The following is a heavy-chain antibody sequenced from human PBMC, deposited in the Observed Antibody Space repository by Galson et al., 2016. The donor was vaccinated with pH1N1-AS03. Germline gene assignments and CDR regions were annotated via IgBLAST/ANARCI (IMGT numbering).Heavy chain of an antibody. Sequence: QSGAEVKKPGESLNISCKGSGNSFNTYWITWVRRMPGKGLEWMGRIDLSDSYTNYSPSFQGHVTISADKSIATAYLQWNSLKASDTAVYYCASYGPGSSPFDYWGQGTPVTVSS. D-gene: IGHD3-10*01. CDR3: ASYGPGSSPFDY. V-gene: IGHV5-10-1*01. J-gene: IGHJ4*02. CDR1: GNSFNTYW. CDR2: IDLSDSYT.